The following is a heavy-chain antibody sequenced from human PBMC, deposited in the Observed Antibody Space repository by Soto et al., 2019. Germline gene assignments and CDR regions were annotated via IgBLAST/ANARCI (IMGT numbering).Heavy chain of an antibody. CDR1: SGSISSSNW. Sequence: SETLSLTCAVSSGSISSSNWWSWVRQPPGKGLEWIGEIYHSGSTNYNPSLKSRVTISVDKSKNQFSLKLSSVTAADTAVYYCARDGTDSSSSGYYYYYMDVWGKGTTVTVSS. CDR2: IYHSGST. D-gene: IGHD6-6*01. V-gene: IGHV4-4*02. J-gene: IGHJ6*03. CDR3: ARDGTDSSSSGYYYYYMDV.